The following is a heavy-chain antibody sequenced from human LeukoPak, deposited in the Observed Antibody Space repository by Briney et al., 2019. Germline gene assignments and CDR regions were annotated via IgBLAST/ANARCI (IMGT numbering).Heavy chain of an antibody. Sequence: PSETLSLTCTVSGVSTTNGIYYWAWVRQAPGKGLEWVSGISSSGSSTYYADSVKGRFTISRDDSKSTLYLQMNSLRAEDTAIYYCAKDRLEYQLLPYYFGYWGQGTLVTVSS. D-gene: IGHD2-2*01. V-gene: IGHV3-23*01. CDR2: ISSSGSST. CDR1: GVSTTNGIYY. CDR3: AKDRLEYQLLPYYFGY. J-gene: IGHJ4*02.